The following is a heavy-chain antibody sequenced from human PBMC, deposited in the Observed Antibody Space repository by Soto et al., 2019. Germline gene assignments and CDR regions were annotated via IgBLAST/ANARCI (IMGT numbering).Heavy chain of an antibody. CDR3: VKGSGSVRPYYFDS. CDR2: IGGAGRST. CDR1: GFTFSESV. J-gene: IGHJ4*02. D-gene: IGHD2-15*01. V-gene: IGHV3-23*01. Sequence: GGSLRLSCEASGFTFSESVMSWVRRAPGEGLEWVSAIGGAGRSTYYADSVKGRFTISRDNSKSTVYMQMNSLRPEDTAAYYCVKGSGSVRPYYFDSWGQGTLVTVSS.